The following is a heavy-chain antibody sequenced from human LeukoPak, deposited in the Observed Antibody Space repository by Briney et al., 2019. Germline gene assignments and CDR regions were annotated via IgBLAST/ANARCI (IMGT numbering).Heavy chain of an antibody. D-gene: IGHD6-13*01. CDR1: GGSISSTSYY. Sequence: SETLSLTCIVSGGSISSTSYYWGWIRQPPGKGLDWIGSIYYSGSTYYNPSLKSRVTISVDMSKNQFSLKLSSVTAADTAVYYCARHGRPYIAAAPPDYWGQGTLVTVSS. V-gene: IGHV4-39*01. J-gene: IGHJ4*02. CDR3: ARHGRPYIAAAPPDY. CDR2: IYYSGST.